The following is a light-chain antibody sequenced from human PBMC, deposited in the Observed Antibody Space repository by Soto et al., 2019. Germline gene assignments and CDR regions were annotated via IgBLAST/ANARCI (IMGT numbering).Light chain of an antibody. J-gene: IGKJ4*01. V-gene: IGKV1-39*01. CDR1: RSISNY. CDR2: GAS. Sequence: DIQMTQSPSSLSASVGDAVSLTCRASRSISNYLNWYQQKPGRAPKLLISGASSLQRGVPSRFSGSGSGTDFTLTISSLQAEDVAVYYCQQYYSTPLTFGGGTKVEIK. CDR3: QQYYSTPLT.